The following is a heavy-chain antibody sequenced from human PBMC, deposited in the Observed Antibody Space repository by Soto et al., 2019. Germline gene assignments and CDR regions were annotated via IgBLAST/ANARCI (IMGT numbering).Heavy chain of an antibody. CDR1: GYSFTSYW. V-gene: IGHV5-51*01. CDR2: TYPGDSDT. CDR3: ARAPHRWLHQKAHFDY. Sequence: PGESLKISCKGSGYSFTSYWIGWVRQMPGKGLEWMGITYPGDSDTRYSPSFQGQVTISRDNSKNTLYLQMNSLRAEDTAVYYCARAPHRWLHQKAHFDYWGQGTLVTVSS. J-gene: IGHJ4*02. D-gene: IGHD5-12*01.